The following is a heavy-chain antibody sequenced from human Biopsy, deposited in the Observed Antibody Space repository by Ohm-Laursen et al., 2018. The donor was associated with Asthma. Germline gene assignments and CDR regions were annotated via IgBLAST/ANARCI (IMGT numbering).Heavy chain of an antibody. CDR2: IIPMYGVP. CDR3: ARVDAIMISGDFYFYSGFDL. J-gene: IGHJ6*02. CDR1: GGTFRTYA. V-gene: IGHV1-69*01. Sequence: GSSVKFSCKASGGTFRTYAFNWVRQAPGQGLEWMGGIIPMYGVPKVAQKFQGRVTITADESTSTAYMEMSSLRSEDTAVYYCARVDAIMISGDFYFYSGFDLWGQGTTVRVSS. D-gene: IGHD3-16*01.